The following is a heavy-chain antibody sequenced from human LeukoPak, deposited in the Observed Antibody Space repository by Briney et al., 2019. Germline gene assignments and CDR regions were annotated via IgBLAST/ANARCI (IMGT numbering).Heavy chain of an antibody. CDR2: INPNNGDT. CDR1: GYTFTDYY. Sequence: ASXKVSCKASGYTFTDYYFHWVRQAPGQGLEWMGRINPNNGDTNYAQKFQGRVTMTRDTSISTAYMELSRLGSDDTAVYYCARELVGAEFDYWGQGSLVTVSS. V-gene: IGHV1-2*06. J-gene: IGHJ4*02. D-gene: IGHD1-26*01. CDR3: ARELVGAEFDY.